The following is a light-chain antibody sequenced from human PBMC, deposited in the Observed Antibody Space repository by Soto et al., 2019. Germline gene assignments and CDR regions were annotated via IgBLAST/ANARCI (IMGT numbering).Light chain of an antibody. J-gene: IGKJ1*01. V-gene: IGKV3-20*01. CDR3: QQYNNRWT. CDR2: GAS. CDR1: QSVSSSY. Sequence: EIVLTQSPGTLSLSPGERATLSCRASQSVSSSYLAWYQQKPGQAPRLLIYGASSRATGIPDRFSGSGSGTDFTLTISRLEPEDVAVYFCQQYNNRWTFGPGTKVEIK.